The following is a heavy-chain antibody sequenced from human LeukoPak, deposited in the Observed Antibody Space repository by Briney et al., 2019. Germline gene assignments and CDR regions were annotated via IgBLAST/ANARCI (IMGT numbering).Heavy chain of an antibody. D-gene: IGHD3-3*01. CDR1: GFTFSSYA. V-gene: IGHV3-23*01. J-gene: IGHJ3*02. CDR2: ISGTGVST. Sequence: GGSLRLSCAASGFTFSSYAMSWVRQPPGKGLEWVSGISGTGVSTYYADSVNGRFTISRDNSKNTLYLQMNSLRAEDTAVYYCARDPYYDFWSDYGTEAFDIWGQGTMVTVSS. CDR3: ARDPYYDFWSDYGTEAFDI.